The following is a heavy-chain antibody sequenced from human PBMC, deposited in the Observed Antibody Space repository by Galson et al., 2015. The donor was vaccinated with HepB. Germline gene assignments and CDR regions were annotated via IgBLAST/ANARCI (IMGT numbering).Heavy chain of an antibody. Sequence: CAISGDSVSSHSAAWNWIRQSPSRGLEWLGRTYYRSKWYNDYAVSVKSRITINPDTSKNQFSLQLNSVTPEDTAVYYCARGSLWFGESHFDYWGQGTLVTVSS. V-gene: IGHV6-1*01. CDR1: GDSVSSHSAA. J-gene: IGHJ4*02. CDR2: TYYRSKWYN. D-gene: IGHD3-10*01. CDR3: ARGSLWFGESHFDY.